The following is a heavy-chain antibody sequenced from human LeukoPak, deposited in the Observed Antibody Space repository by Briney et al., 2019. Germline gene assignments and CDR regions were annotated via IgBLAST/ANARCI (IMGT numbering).Heavy chain of an antibody. V-gene: IGHV3-48*04. D-gene: IGHD6-19*01. Sequence: PGGSLRLSCAASGFTFSSYSMNWVRQAPGKGLEWVSYISSSSSTIYYADSVKGRFTISRDNAKNSLYLQMNSLRAEDTAVYYCAKRDSSGWYGAFDIWGQGTMVTVSS. CDR2: ISSSSSTI. CDR3: AKRDSSGWYGAFDI. CDR1: GFTFSSYS. J-gene: IGHJ3*02.